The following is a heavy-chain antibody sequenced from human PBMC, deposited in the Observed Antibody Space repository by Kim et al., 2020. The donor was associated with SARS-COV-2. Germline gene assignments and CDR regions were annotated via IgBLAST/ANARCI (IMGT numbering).Heavy chain of an antibody. CDR1: GFTFSSYG. D-gene: IGHD4-17*01. V-gene: IGHV3-33*01. CDR3: AREGDYDVSRFDY. J-gene: IGHJ4*02. CDR2: IWYDGSNK. Sequence: GGSLRLSCAASGFTFSSYGMHWVRQAPGKGLEWVAVIWYDGSNKYYVDSVKGRFTISRDNSKNTLYLQMNSLRAEDTAVYYCAREGDYDVSRFDYWGQGTLVTVSS.